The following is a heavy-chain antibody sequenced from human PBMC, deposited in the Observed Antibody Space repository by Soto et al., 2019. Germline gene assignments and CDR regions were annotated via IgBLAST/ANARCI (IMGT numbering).Heavy chain of an antibody. CDR2: ISSGSSSM. CDR3: PRDLAVGEAGFEY. CDR1: GFTFSSYE. D-gene: IGHD6-13*01. V-gene: IGHV3-48*03. Sequence: EVQLVESGGGLVQPGGSLRLSCEVSGFTFSSYEMNWVRQAPGKGLEWVSYISSGSSSMYYAGSVKGRFTISRDNAKNSLYLQMTSLRAEDTAVYYCPRDLAVGEAGFEYWGQGTLVTVSS. J-gene: IGHJ4*02.